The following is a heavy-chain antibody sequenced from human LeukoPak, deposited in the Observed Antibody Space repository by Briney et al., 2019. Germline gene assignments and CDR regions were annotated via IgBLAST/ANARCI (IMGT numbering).Heavy chain of an antibody. CDR3: ARVGGLSIAVAGTDY. J-gene: IGHJ4*02. CDR2: IYYSGST. V-gene: IGHV4-39*07. D-gene: IGHD6-19*01. Sequence: PSETLSLTCTVSGGSISSSSYYWGWIRQPPGKGLEGIGSIYYSGSTYYNPSLKSRVTISVDTSKNQFSLKLSSVTAADTAVYYCARVGGLSIAVAGTDYWGQGTLVTVSS. CDR1: GGSISSSSYY.